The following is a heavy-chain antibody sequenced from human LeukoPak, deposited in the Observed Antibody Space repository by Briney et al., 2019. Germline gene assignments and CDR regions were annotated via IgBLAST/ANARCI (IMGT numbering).Heavy chain of an antibody. CDR2: IYYSGNT. V-gene: IGHV4-59*01. Sequence: SETLSLTCTVSGVSISSYYWSWIRQPPGKGLEWIGYIYYSGNTNYNPSLKSRVTISVDTSKNQFSLKVNSVTAADTAVYYCARGPYGGNPDSWGQGTLVTVSS. CDR3: ARGPYGGNPDS. J-gene: IGHJ4*02. CDR1: GVSISSYY. D-gene: IGHD4-23*01.